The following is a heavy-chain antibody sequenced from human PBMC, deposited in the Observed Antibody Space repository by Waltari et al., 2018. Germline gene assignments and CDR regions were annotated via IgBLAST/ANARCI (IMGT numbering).Heavy chain of an antibody. V-gene: IGHV3-23*04. CDR2: ISGSGGST. J-gene: IGHJ4*02. D-gene: IGHD7-27*01. CDR1: GFTFDDYA. Sequence: EVQLVESGGGLVQPGRSLRLSCAASGFTFDDYAMHRVRQAPGKGLEWVSAISGSGGSTYYADSVKGRFTLSRDNSKNTLYLQMNSLRADDTAVYYCARGNWGYFFDYWGQGTLVTVSS. CDR3: ARGNWGYFFDY.